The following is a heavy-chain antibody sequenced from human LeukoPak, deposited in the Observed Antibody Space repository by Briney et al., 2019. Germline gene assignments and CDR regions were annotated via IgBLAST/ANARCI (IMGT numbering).Heavy chain of an antibody. J-gene: IGHJ4*02. CDR3: VRPSQVAYDSSGYLDY. D-gene: IGHD3-22*01. CDR1: GFTFTDYY. V-gene: IGHV3-11*01. Sequence: PGGSLRLSCATSGFTFTDYYMSWIRQAPGKGLEWVSSISGTESTIHYADSVKGRFTISRDNTKNSLYLQMNSLRAEDTAVYYCVRPSQVAYDSSGYLDYWGQGALVTVSS. CDR2: ISGTESTI.